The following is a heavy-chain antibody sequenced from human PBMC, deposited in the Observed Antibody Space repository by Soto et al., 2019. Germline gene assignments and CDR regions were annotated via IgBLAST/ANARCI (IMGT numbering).Heavy chain of an antibody. CDR1: GGSFSGYY. J-gene: IGHJ4*02. D-gene: IGHD3-9*01. CDR2: INHSGST. V-gene: IGHV4-34*01. Sequence: QVQLQQWGAGLLKPSETLSLTCAVYGGSFSGYYWSWIRQPPGKGLEWIGEINHSGSTNYNPSLTSRVSISVDTSKNQFSLKLSSVTAADTAVYYCARVQRYFDWLSPRGINYWGQGTLVTVSS. CDR3: ARVQRYFDWLSPRGINY.